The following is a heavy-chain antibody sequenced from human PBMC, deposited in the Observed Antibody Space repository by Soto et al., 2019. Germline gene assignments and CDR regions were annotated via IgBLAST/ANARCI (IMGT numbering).Heavy chain of an antibody. CDR1: GYTFTRYG. J-gene: IGHJ6*02. CDR2: ISGYNGDT. CDR3: AKKGQPPYYYYGLDV. Sequence: GASVKVSCKASGYTFTRYGISWVRQAPGQGLEWMGWISGYNGDTNYAQKFQDRVSMTIDTSTGTAYMELRSLTSDDTAIYYCAKKGQPPYYYYGLDVWGQGTKVTVSS. V-gene: IGHV1-18*01.